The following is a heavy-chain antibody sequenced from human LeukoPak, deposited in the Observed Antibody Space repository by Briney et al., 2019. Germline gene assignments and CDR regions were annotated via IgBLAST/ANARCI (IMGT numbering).Heavy chain of an antibody. CDR1: GYTFTGYY. D-gene: IGHD1-14*01. J-gene: IGHJ3*02. CDR2: INPNSGGT. Sequence: EASVKVSCKASGYTFTGYYMHWVRQAPGQGVEWMGWINPNSGGTNYAQKFQGRVTMTRDTSISTAYMELSRLRSDGTAVYYCARDPPNRNAFDIWGQGTMVTVSS. CDR3: ARDPPNRNAFDI. V-gene: IGHV1-2*02.